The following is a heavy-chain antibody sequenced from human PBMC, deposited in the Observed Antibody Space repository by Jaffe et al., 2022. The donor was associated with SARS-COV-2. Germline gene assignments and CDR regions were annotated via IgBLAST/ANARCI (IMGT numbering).Heavy chain of an antibody. CDR1: GVSITSDY. Sequence: QVQLQESGPGLLKPSESLSLTCSVSGVSITSDYWSWIRQSPGTGLEWIGYIYYNDYTNYNPSLSSRVTMSLDRSQNQFSLKLTSVTAADTAVYYCAKMVGGYFGTRNYHYHMDVWGKGTTVIVSS. V-gene: IGHV4-59*01. CDR3: AKMVGGYFGTRNYHYHMDV. CDR2: IYYNDYT. J-gene: IGHJ6*03. D-gene: IGHD3-10*01.